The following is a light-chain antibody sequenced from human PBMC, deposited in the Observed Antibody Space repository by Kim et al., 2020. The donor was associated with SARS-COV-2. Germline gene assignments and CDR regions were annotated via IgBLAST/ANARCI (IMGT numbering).Light chain of an antibody. J-gene: IGKJ2*01. CDR3: QQYDRSPNT. CDR1: QRISSTY. CDR2: GAS. Sequence: LSPGERATLSGRASQRISSTYLAWYQHKPDQAPRLLIHGASSRATGIPDRFSGSWSGTDFTLTISRLEPEDFAVYYCQQYDRSPNTFGQGTKLEI. V-gene: IGKV3-20*01.